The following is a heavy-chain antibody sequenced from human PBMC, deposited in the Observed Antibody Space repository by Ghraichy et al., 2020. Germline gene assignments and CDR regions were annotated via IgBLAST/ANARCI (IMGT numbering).Heavy chain of an antibody. D-gene: IGHD6-13*01. CDR2: ISGSGGST. J-gene: IGHJ5*02. V-gene: IGHV3-23*01. CDR1: GFTFSSYA. CDR3: AKDSSSWYRYNWFDP. Sequence: GGSLRLSCAASGFTFSSYAMSWVRQAPGKGLEWVSAISGSGGSTYYADSVKGRFTISRDNSKNTLYLQMNSLRAEDTAVYYCAKDSSSWYRYNWFDPWGQGTLVTVSS.